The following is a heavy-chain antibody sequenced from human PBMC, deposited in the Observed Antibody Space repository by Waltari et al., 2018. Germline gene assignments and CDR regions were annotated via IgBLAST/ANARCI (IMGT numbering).Heavy chain of an antibody. J-gene: IGHJ3*02. CDR2: ISSSTTT. CDR1: GFTFSPYT. CDR3: ARGRDGYIQDVFDI. D-gene: IGHD5-12*01. Sequence: EVQLVESGGGMVQPGESLRLSCAAAGFTFSPYTMNWVRQAPGKGLEWVSYISSSTTTYYADYVKGRFTISRDNAKNSLYLQMNSLRAEDTALYYCARGRDGYIQDVFDIWGQGTMVSVSS. V-gene: IGHV3-48*01.